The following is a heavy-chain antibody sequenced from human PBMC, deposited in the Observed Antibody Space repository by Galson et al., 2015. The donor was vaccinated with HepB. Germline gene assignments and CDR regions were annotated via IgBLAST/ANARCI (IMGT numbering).Heavy chain of an antibody. CDR3: ARQIGSGASFDY. V-gene: IGHV5-51*01. J-gene: IGHJ4*02. Sequence: QVTISADKSISTAYLQWSSLKASDTAMYYCARQIGSGASFDYWGQGTLVTVSS. D-gene: IGHD4-17*01.